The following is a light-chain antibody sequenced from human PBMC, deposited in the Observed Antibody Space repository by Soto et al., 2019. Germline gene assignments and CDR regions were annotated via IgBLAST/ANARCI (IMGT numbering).Light chain of an antibody. CDR1: QSVSSSY. Sequence: EIGFSQSPGTLSLSPGERATLSCRASQSVSSSYLAWYQQKPGQAPRLLIYGASTRATGIPARFSGSGSGTEFTLTISSLQSEDFAVYYCHQYNDWPRTFGQGTKVDIK. CDR3: HQYNDWPRT. V-gene: IGKV3-15*01. CDR2: GAS. J-gene: IGKJ1*01.